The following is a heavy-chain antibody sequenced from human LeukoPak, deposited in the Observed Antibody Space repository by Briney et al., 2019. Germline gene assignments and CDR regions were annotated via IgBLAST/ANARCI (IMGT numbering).Heavy chain of an antibody. CDR1: GFSLRFSGVG. Sequence: KESGPTLVKPTQTLTLTCTFSGFSLRFSGVGGGWIRLPPGKALELLAVIYWDDDKRYSPSLKSRLTITKDTSKNQVDLSMTNVAPVDTGTYFCAHRHGSGWYEAGFDDWGQGTLVTVSS. CDR2: IYWDDDK. CDR3: AHRHGSGWYEAGFDD. D-gene: IGHD6-19*01. J-gene: IGHJ4*02. V-gene: IGHV2-5*02.